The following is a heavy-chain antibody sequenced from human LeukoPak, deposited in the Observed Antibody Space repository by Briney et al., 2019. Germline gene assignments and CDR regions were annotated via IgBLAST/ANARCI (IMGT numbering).Heavy chain of an antibody. CDR3: ARRRDSGSLQHFDY. CDR2: ISYDGSNK. D-gene: IGHD1-26*01. Sequence: GGSLRLSCAASGFTFSSYAMHWVRQAPGKGLEWVAVISYDGSNKYYADSVKGRFTISRDNSKNTLYLQMNSLRAEDTAVHYCARRRDSGSLQHFDYWGQGTLVAVPS. J-gene: IGHJ4*02. CDR1: GFTFSSYA. V-gene: IGHV3-30*04.